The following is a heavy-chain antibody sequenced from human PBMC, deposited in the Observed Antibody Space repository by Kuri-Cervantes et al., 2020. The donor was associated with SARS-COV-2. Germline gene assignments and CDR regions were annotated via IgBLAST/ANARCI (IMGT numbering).Heavy chain of an antibody. V-gene: IGHV1-69*04. CDR2: IIPILGIA. CDR3: ARLENSLNDY. D-gene: IGHD3-3*01. Sequence: GGSLRLSCKASGGTFSSYAISWVRQAPGQGLEWMGRIIPILGIANYAQKFQGRVTITADKSTSTAYMELSSLRSEDTAVYYCARLENSLNDYWGQGTLVTVSS. J-gene: IGHJ4*02. CDR1: GGTFSSYA.